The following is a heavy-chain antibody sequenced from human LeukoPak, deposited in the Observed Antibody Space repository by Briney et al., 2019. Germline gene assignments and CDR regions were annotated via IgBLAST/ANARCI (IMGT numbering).Heavy chain of an antibody. V-gene: IGHV1-3*03. D-gene: IGHD3-22*01. CDR3: ARGYYDSSGYYHYNWFDP. CDR1: GYTFTSYA. CDR2: INAGNGNT. Sequence: ASVKVSCKASGYTFTSYAMHWVRQAPGQRLEWMGWINAGNGNTKYSQEFQGRVTITRDTSASTAYMELSSLRSEDMAVYYCARGYYDSSGYYHYNWFDPWGQGTLVTVSS. J-gene: IGHJ5*02.